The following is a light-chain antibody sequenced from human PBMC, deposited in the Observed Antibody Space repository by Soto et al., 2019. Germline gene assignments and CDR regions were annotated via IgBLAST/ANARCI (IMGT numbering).Light chain of an antibody. CDR2: WVS. Sequence: DIVMTQSPESLPVSLGERATINCKSSQTLLYNNKNYLAWYQQRPGQPPRLLINWVSTRESGVPDRFSASGSGTDFTLTISSLQAADVAVYYCQQFYGTPLTFGGGTKVEIK. CDR1: QTLLYNNKNY. J-gene: IGKJ4*01. CDR3: QQFYGTPLT. V-gene: IGKV4-1*01.